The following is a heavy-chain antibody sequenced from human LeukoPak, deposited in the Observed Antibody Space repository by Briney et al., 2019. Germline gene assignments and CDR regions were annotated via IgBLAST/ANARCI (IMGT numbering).Heavy chain of an antibody. CDR1: GGSIRRDY. V-gene: IGHV4-59*01. CDR3: ARARAYSNQGFYYYGIDV. CDR2: ISYSGSI. D-gene: IGHD4-11*01. Sequence: SETLSLTCTVSGGSIRRDYWSWIRQPPGKGLEWIGYISYSGSISYNPFLESRVTMSVDMSKNQVSLKVNSVTAADTAVYFCARARAYSNQGFYYYGIDVWGQGTTVTVSS. J-gene: IGHJ6*02.